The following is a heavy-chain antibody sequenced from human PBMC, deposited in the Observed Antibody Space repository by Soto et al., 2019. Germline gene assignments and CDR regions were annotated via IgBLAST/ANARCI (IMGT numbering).Heavy chain of an antibody. D-gene: IGHD3-10*01. CDR3: ASAMVRGVFDAFDI. CDR1: GGSISSGGYY. Sequence: QVQLQESGPGLVKPSQTLSLTCTVSGGSISSGGYYWSWIRKHPGKGLEWIGYIYYSGSTYYNPSLKSRGTISVDTSKNQFSLKLSSVTAADTAVYYCASAMVRGVFDAFDIWGQGTMVTVSS. J-gene: IGHJ3*02. V-gene: IGHV4-31*03. CDR2: IYYSGST.